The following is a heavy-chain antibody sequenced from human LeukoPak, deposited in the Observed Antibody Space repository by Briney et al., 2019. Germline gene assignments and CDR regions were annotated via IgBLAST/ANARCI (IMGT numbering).Heavy chain of an antibody. CDR1: GFTFSTYA. CDR2: ISGSGGGGT. CDR3: ARTSVGTY. D-gene: IGHD1/OR15-1a*01. J-gene: IGHJ4*02. V-gene: IGHV3-23*01. Sequence: GGSLRLSCAASGFTFSTYAMSWVRQAPGKGLEWVSGISGSGGGGTYYADSAKGRFTISRDNSKNTLYLQMNSLRAEDTAVYYCARTSVGTYWGQGTLVTVSS.